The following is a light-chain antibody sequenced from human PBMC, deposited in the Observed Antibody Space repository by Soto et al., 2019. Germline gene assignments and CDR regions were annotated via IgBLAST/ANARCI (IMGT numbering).Light chain of an antibody. Sequence: DIQMTQSPSSVSASVGDRLTITCRASRDISNSLAWYQQTPGKAPKLLLRGASSLHRGVPSRFSGSGSGTDFTLKISRVEAEDVGVYHCMQGTHWPGTFGQGTKVDIK. CDR2: GAS. V-gene: IGKV1-12*01. J-gene: IGKJ1*01. CDR1: RDISNS. CDR3: MQGTHWPGT.